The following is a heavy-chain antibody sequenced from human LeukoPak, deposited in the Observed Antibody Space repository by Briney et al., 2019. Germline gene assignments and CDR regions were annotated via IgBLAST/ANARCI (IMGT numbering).Heavy chain of an antibody. CDR2: FGHNGGIT. V-gene: IGHV3-23*01. CDR3: AKQAGWGGYFYFLPFDF. CDR1: GFTFSYYG. J-gene: IGHJ4*02. D-gene: IGHD2-21*01. Sequence: GGSLRLSCAASGFTFSYYGMSWVRQAPGKGLEWVSGFGHNGGITYADSVKGRFTISRGNSKNTLYLQMNSLRAEDTAVYFCAKQAGWGGYFYFLPFDFWGRGTLVTVSS.